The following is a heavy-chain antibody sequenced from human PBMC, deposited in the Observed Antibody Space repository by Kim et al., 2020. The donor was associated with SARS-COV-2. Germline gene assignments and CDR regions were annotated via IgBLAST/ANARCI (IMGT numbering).Heavy chain of an antibody. D-gene: IGHD1-20*01. CDR3: ARGLPVCLMYYFDY. V-gene: IGHV4-34*01. CDR2: INHSGST. CDR1: GGSFSGYY. Sequence: SETLSLTCAVYGGSFSGYYWSWIRQPPGKGLEWIGEINHSGSTNYNPSLKSRVTISVDTSKNQFSLKLSSVTAADTAVYYCARGLPVCLMYYFDYWGQGT. J-gene: IGHJ4*02.